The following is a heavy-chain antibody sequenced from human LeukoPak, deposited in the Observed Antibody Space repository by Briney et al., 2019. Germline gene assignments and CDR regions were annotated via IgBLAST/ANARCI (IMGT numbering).Heavy chain of an antibody. V-gene: IGHV1-2*02. CDR1: GYTFICYY. CDR3: ARGSAEKDYDSSGFDY. Sequence: ASVTVSFTASGYTFICYYLHWVRQAPAQGLEWMGWINPNSGGTNYAQNFHGRVTMTRDTSISTAYMELSRLIADDPAVYYCARGSAEKDYDSSGFDYWGQGNLVTVPS. D-gene: IGHD3-22*01. CDR2: INPNSGGT. J-gene: IGHJ4*02.